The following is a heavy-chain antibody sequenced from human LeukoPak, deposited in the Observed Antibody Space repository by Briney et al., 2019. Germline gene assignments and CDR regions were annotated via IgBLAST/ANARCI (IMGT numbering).Heavy chain of an antibody. D-gene: IGHD5-12*01. CDR1: GGSFSGYY. CDR3: AIPSVDIVATADYAFDI. Sequence: SETLSLTCAVYGGSFSGYYWSWIRQPPGEGLEWIGEINHSGSTNYNPSLKSRVTISVDTSKNQFSLKLSSVTAADTAVYYCAIPSVDIVATADYAFDIWGQGTMVTVSS. J-gene: IGHJ3*02. V-gene: IGHV4-34*01. CDR2: INHSGST.